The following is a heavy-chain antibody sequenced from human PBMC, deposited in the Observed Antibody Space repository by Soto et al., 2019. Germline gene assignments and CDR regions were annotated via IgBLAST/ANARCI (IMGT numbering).Heavy chain of an antibody. CDR1: GGTFSSYA. J-gene: IGHJ5*02. CDR3: VQYSSGWRVGDWFDP. CDR2: MNPNSGNT. D-gene: IGHD6-19*01. V-gene: IGHV1-8*02. Sequence: QVHLVQSGAEVKKPGSSVKVSCKAFGGTFSSYAINWVRQATGQGLEWMGWMNPNSGNTGYAQKFQGRVTMTRNTSISTAYMELSSLRSEDTAVYYCVQYSSGWRVGDWFDPWGQGTLVTVSS.